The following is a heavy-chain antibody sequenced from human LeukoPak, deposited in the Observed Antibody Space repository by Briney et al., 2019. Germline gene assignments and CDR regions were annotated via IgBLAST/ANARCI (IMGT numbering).Heavy chain of an antibody. Sequence: SETLSLTCTVSGGSISSGGYYWSWIRQHPGKGLEWIGYIYCSGSTYYNPSLKSRVTISVDTSKNQFSLKLSSVTAADTAVYYCARVSETRSGYPFDYWGQGTLVTVSS. CDR3: ARVSETRSGYPFDY. J-gene: IGHJ4*02. V-gene: IGHV4-31*03. CDR1: GGSISSGGYY. D-gene: IGHD3-22*01. CDR2: IYCSGST.